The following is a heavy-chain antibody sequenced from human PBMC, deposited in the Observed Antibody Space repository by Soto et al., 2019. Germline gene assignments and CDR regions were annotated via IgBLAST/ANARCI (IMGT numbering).Heavy chain of an antibody. J-gene: IGHJ5*02. D-gene: IGHD2-2*01. CDR2: IYHTGTT. CDR3: ARVMAAMQNWLDP. V-gene: IGHV4-30-4*01. CDR1: GGSISSIDYF. Sequence: TLSLTCSVSGGSISSIDYFWSWIRQPPGKGLEWIGFIYHTGTTYYNPSLRSRVTISIDTSKSQFSMKLNSVTVADTAVYYCARVMAAMQNWLDPWGQGTLVTVSS.